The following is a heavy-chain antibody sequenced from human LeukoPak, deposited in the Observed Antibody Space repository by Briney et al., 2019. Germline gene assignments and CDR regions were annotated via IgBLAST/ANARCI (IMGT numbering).Heavy chain of an antibody. CDR2: IFHTGST. Sequence: SETLSLTCTVSGDSISSGGHYWSWIRQLPGKGLEWIGCIFHTGSTYYNPSLKSRVIISVDTSKNQFSLKLSSVTAADTAVYYCARVPPWYNWNCLDYWGQGTLVTVSS. CDR1: GDSISSGGHY. CDR3: ARVPPWYNWNCLDY. J-gene: IGHJ4*02. D-gene: IGHD1-7*01. V-gene: IGHV4-31*03.